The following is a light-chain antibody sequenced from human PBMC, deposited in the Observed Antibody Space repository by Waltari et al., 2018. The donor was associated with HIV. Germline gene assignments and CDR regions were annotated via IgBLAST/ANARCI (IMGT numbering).Light chain of an antibody. CDR3: SSYAGSNNYV. CDR2: EVR. J-gene: IGLJ1*01. V-gene: IGLV2-8*01. Sequence: QSALPQPPSPSGPPGQPVPISCTGPGSAVGVYNYVSWYQQYPGKAPQLMISEVRKRPSGVPERFSGSKSGNTASLTVSGLQAEDEADYYCSSYAGSNNYVFGTGTKVTVL. CDR1: GSAVGVYNY.